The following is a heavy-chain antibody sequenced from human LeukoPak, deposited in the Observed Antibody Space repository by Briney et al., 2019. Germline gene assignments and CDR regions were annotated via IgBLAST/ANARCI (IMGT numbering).Heavy chain of an antibody. CDR3: AARSGTYPYYFDY. Sequence: ASVKVSCKASGYTFTSYGMSWVLQAPGHGLEWIGWISTYNGNTNYAQKFQGRVTMTTDTSTSTAYMELRSLRSDDTAVYYCAARSGTYPYYFDYWGQGTLVTVSS. J-gene: IGHJ4*01. CDR1: GYTFTSYG. V-gene: IGHV1-18*01. D-gene: IGHD3-10*01. CDR2: ISTYNGNT.